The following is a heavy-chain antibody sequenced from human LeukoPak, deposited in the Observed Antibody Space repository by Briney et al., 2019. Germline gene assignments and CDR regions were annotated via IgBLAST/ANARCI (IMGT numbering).Heavy chain of an antibody. CDR1: GFTFNNYW. CDR2: INNDGSSA. J-gene: IGHJ6*02. Sequence: GGSLRLSCAASGFTFNNYWIHWVRQVPGKGLVWVSRINNDGSSASYVDSVKGRFTISRDNAKNTLFLQMISLRAEDTAVYYCARRGTGHGMDVWGQGTTVIVSS. D-gene: IGHD1-1*01. CDR3: ARRGTGHGMDV. V-gene: IGHV3-74*01.